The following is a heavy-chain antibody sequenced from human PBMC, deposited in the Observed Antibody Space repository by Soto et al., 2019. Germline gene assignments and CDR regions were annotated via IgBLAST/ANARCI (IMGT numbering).Heavy chain of an antibody. J-gene: IGHJ6*03. CDR2: MNPNSGNT. CDR3: ARDRIAAYYMDV. CDR1: GYSFTSYD. V-gene: IGHV1-8*01. Sequence: ASVKVSCKASGYSFTSYDINWVRQATGQGLEWMRWMNPNSGNTGYAQKFQGRVTMTRNTTISTAYMELSSLRSEDTAVYYCARDRIAAYYMDVWGNGTTVTV. D-gene: IGHD6-13*01.